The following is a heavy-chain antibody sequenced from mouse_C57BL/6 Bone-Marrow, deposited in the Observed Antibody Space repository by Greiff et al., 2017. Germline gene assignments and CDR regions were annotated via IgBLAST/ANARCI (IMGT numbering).Heavy chain of an antibody. CDR3: SALDGNYFDF. Sequence: VQLQQSGAELVRPGASVKLSCTASGFNIKDDYIHWVKQRPEQGLEWIGWIDPEIGDTEYASKFQGKATIPSDTSSNTAYLQLSSLTSEDTAVYYWSALDGNYFDFWGQGTPLTVAS. J-gene: IGHJ2*01. CDR2: IDPEIGDT. D-gene: IGHD2-1*01. V-gene: IGHV14-4*01. CDR1: GFNIKDDY.